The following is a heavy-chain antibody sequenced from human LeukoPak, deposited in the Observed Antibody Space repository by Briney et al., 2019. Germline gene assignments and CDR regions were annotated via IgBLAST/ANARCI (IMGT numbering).Heavy chain of an antibody. Sequence: SETLSLTCAVSGGSISSSNWWSWVRQPPGKGLEWIGYIYHSGSTYYNPSLKSRVTISVDRSKNQFSLKLSSVTAADTAVYYCARTTYGAYAFDIWGQGTMVTVSS. CDR3: ARTTYGAYAFDI. D-gene: IGHD3-10*01. CDR2: IYHSGST. J-gene: IGHJ3*02. CDR1: GGSISSSNW. V-gene: IGHV4-4*02.